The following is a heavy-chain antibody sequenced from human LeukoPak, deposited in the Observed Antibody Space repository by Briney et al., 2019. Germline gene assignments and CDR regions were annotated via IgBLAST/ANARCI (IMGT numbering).Heavy chain of an antibody. CDR1: GFTVSSNY. Sequence: GGSLRLSCAASGFTVSSNYMSWVRQAPGKGLEWVSLIYSGGSAYYTDSVKGRFTISRDNSKNTLYLQMNSLRAEDTAVYYCARSRDGHNYYYYGMDVWGQGTTVTVSS. CDR2: IYSGGSA. CDR3: ARSRDGHNYYYYGMDV. D-gene: IGHD5-24*01. J-gene: IGHJ6*02. V-gene: IGHV3-53*01.